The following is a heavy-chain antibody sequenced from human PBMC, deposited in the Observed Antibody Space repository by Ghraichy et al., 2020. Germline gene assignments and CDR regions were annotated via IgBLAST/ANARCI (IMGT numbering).Heavy chain of an antibody. CDR1: GGSFSGYY. J-gene: IGHJ2*01. D-gene: IGHD3-22*01. CDR2: INHSGST. V-gene: IGHV4-34*01. CDR3: VRGRSDTSGYLRRRYFDL. Sequence: SQTLSLTCAVYGGSFSGYYWSWFRQPPGKLLEWIGEINHSGSTNYNPSLKSRLTISVDTSKNQFSLKLSSVTAADTTVYYCVRGRSDTSGYLRRRYFDLWGRCILVTVSS.